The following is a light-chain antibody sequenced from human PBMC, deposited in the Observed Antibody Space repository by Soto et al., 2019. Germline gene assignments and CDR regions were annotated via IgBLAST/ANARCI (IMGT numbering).Light chain of an antibody. V-gene: IGLV2-8*01. CDR1: SSDVGGYDY. CDR2: EVT. CDR3: TSYAGSNTPYV. J-gene: IGLJ1*01. Sequence: QSALTRPPSASGSPGQSVTISCTGTSSDVGGYDYVSWYQQHPGKAPKLMIFEVTKRPSGVPNRFSGSKSGNTASLTVSGLQAEDEADYYCTSYAGSNTPYVFGTGTKV.